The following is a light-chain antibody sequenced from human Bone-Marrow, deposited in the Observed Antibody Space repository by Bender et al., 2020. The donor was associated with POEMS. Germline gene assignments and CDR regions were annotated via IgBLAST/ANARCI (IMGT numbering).Light chain of an antibody. CDR2: QDT. CDR1: DFGDKY. CDR3: QAGETYSEI. J-gene: IGLJ2*01. Sequence: SYEVTQPPSVSVSPGQTASITCSGDDFGDKYVAWYQQKPGQSPVLVIYQDTKRPSGIPERFSGSNSGNTATLTISGTQAMDGADDYCQAGETYSEIFGGGTKLTVL. V-gene: IGLV3-1*01.